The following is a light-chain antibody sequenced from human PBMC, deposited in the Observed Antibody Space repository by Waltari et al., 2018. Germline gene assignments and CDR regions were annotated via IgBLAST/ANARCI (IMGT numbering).Light chain of an antibody. CDR1: QSVSSN. Sequence: EIVMTQSPATLSVSPGERATLSCRASQSVSSNLAWYQQHPGQAPRLLIFAASNRASGIPARFTGSGSGTEFTLTISSLQSEDFATYYCQQYNSYSPWTFGQGTKVEIK. CDR2: AAS. V-gene: IGKV3-15*01. J-gene: IGKJ1*01. CDR3: QQYNSYSPWT.